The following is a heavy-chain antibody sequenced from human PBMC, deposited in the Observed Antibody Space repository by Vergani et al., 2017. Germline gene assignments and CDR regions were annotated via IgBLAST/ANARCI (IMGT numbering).Heavy chain of an antibody. D-gene: IGHD6-13*01. Sequence: QVQLVQSGAEVKKPGASVKVSCKASGYTFTGYYMHWVRQAPGQGLEWMGWINPNSGGTNYAQQFQGRVTMTRDTSISTAYMELSRLRSDDTAVYYCARDRGGEQQLAFDYWGQGTLVTVSS. V-gene: IGHV1-2*02. CDR1: GYTFTGYY. CDR3: ARDRGGEQQLAFDY. CDR2: INPNSGGT. J-gene: IGHJ4*02.